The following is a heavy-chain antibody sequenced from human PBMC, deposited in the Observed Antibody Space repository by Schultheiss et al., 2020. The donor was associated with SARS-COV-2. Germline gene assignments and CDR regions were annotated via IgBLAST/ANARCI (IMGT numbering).Heavy chain of an antibody. V-gene: IGHV3-73*01. Sequence: GGSLRLSCAASGFTFSGSAMHWVRQASGKGLEWVGRIRSKANSYATAYAASVKGRFTISRDDSKNTAYLQMNSLKTEDTAVYYCTRHGGATYYYYGMDVWGQGTTVTVSS. J-gene: IGHJ6*02. CDR3: TRHGGATYYYYGMDV. CDR1: GFTFSGSA. D-gene: IGHD1-26*01. CDR2: IRSKANSYAT.